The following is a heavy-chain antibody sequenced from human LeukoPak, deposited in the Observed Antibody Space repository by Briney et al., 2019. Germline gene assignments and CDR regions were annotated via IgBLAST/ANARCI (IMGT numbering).Heavy chain of an antibody. D-gene: IGHD5-18*01. CDR1: GYSISSGYY. CDR3: ARLGLATAYDY. V-gene: IGHV4-38-2*01. CDR2: IYHSGST. J-gene: IGHJ4*02. Sequence: SETLSLTCAVSGYSISSGYYWGWIRQPPGKGLEWIGSIYHSGSTYYNPSLKSRVTISVDTSKNQFSLKLSSVTAADTAVYYCARLGLATAYDYWGQGTLVTVSS.